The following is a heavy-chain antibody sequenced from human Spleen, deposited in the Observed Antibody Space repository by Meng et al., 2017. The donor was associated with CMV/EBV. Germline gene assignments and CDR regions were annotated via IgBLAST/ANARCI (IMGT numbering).Heavy chain of an antibody. J-gene: IGHJ6*02. CDR2: IRGSDGRT. Sequence: GGSLRLSCTASGFTFSRYAMSWVRQAPGKGLEWVSSIRGSDGRTYYADSVKGRFTISRDNSKNTFYLQMNSLRAEDTAVYYCAKAHGYYYYYGMDVWGQGTTVTVSS. CDR3: AKAHGYYYYYGMDV. D-gene: IGHD5-24*01. V-gene: IGHV3-23*01. CDR1: GFTFSRYA.